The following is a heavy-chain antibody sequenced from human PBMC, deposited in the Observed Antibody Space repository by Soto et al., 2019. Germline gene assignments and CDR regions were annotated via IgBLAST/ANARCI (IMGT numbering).Heavy chain of an antibody. CDR2: IKQDGSEK. V-gene: IGHV3-7*01. J-gene: IGHJ5*01. D-gene: IGHD3-16*01. Sequence: EVQLVESGGGLVQPGGSLRLSCAASGFTFSNYWMSWVRQAPGKGPEWVANIKQDGSEKNYVDSVEGRFTISRDNAKNSLYLQMNSLRAEDTAVYYCATYAHHTFDSWGQGTLVPVSS. CDR3: ATYAHHTFDS. CDR1: GFTFSNYW.